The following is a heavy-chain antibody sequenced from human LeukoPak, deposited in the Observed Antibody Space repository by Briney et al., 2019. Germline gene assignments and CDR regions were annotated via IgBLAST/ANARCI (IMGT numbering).Heavy chain of an antibody. CDR2: IRSKSNSYVT. D-gene: IGHD3-22*01. CDR3: TRLHLI. V-gene: IGHV3-73*01. Sequence: PGGSLRLSCAASGFTFSGSAMYWVRQASGKGLEWVGHIRSKSNSYVTIYAASVKGRFTISRDDSKNTAYLQMNSLKTEDTAVYYCTRLHLIWGQGTLVTVSS. J-gene: IGHJ4*01. CDR1: GFTFSGSA.